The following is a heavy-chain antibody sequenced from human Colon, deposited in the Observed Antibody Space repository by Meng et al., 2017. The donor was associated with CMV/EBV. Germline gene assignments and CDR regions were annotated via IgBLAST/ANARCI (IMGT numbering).Heavy chain of an antibody. J-gene: IGHJ4*02. D-gene: IGHD3-22*01. Sequence: SCGSISSGGYVWSWVRQPPGKGLEWIGYIFHTGSAYYNLSLKSRVTISLDTSKNNFSLTMTSVSAADTAVYYCARGDYDTSGYYFDLWGQGTLVTVSS. CDR1: CGSISSGGYV. CDR2: IFHTGSA. CDR3: ARGDYDTSGYYFDL. V-gene: IGHV4-30-4*01.